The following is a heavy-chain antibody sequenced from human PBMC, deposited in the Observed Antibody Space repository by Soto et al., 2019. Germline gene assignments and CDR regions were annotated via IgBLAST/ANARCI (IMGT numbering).Heavy chain of an antibody. CDR1: AFTFSDHS. Sequence: EVQLVESGAGLVKSGGTLRLSCAASAFTFSDHSMNWVRQAPGKGLEWVSYIGDTGTFIYYADSVKSRFTISIDNAKSSLMLQTDSLRVEDTSVYSCVRDQRYLIQGDTDAWGEGTVVTVSS. V-gene: IGHV3-21*06. CDR3: VRDQRYLIQGDTDA. CDR2: IGDTGTFI. D-gene: IGHD5-18*01. J-gene: IGHJ4*02.